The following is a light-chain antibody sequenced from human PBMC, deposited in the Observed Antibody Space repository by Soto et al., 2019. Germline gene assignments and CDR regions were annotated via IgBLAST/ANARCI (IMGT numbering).Light chain of an antibody. Sequence: QSVLTHPASVSWSPGHSITISFTGTSSYVGVYNYVSCYQQHPGKAPKLMIYEVSNRPSGVSNRFSGSKSGNTASLNISGLQAEDEADYYCSSYTSSSTLYVFGTGTKVPV. CDR1: SSYVGVYNY. CDR3: SSYTSSSTLYV. CDR2: EVS. J-gene: IGLJ1*01. V-gene: IGLV2-14*01.